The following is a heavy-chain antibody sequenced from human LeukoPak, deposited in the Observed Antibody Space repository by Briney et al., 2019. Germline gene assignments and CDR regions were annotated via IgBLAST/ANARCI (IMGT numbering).Heavy chain of an antibody. CDR3: ARRVQMSSASATSNTWLDP. Sequence: SETLSPTCTVSGDSISNYYWNWIRQPPGKGLEWIGHIHFSGGTIYNPSLKSRVTISLDSAKNQFSLRLMSVTAADTAVYYCARRVQMSSASATSNTWLDPWGQGTLVSVSP. D-gene: IGHD3-10*01. CDR2: IHFSGGT. CDR1: GDSISNYY. J-gene: IGHJ5*02. V-gene: IGHV4-59*01.